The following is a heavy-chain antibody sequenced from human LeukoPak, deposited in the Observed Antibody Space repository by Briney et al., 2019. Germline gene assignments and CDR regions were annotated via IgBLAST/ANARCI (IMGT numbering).Heavy chain of an antibody. V-gene: IGHV4-31*03. Sequence: PSQTLSLTCTVSGGSISSGGYYWSWIRQHPGKGLEWIGYIYYSGSTNYNPSLKSRVTISVDTSKNQFSLKLSSVTAADTAVYYCARHRYYYDSSGYTYYFDYWGQGTLVTVSS. D-gene: IGHD3-22*01. CDR3: ARHRYYYDSSGYTYYFDY. J-gene: IGHJ4*02. CDR2: IYYSGST. CDR1: GGSISSGGYY.